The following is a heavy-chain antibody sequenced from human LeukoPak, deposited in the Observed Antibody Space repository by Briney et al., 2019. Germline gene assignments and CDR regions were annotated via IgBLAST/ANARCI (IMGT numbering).Heavy chain of an antibody. CDR2: ISAYNGKT. J-gene: IGHJ4*02. CDR3: ARDPLMYYYDSSGYYLDY. D-gene: IGHD3-22*01. V-gene: IGHV1-18*01. CDR1: GYTFTNYG. Sequence: ASVKVSCKSSGYTFTNYGFNWVRQAPGQGLEWMGWISAYNGKTNYPQKLQGRVTMTTDKSTNTTYMELRSLRSDDTAVYYCARDPLMYYYDSSGYYLDYWGQGTLVTVSS.